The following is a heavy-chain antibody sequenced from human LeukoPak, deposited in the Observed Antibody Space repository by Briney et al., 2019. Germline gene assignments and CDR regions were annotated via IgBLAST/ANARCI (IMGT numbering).Heavy chain of an antibody. J-gene: IGHJ4*02. CDR1: GFTFSSYW. Sequence: GGSLRLSCAASGFTFSSYWMSWVRQAPGKGLEWVANIKQDGSEKYYVDSVKGRFTISRDNAKNSLYLQMNSLRAEDTALYYCAKDPWSGQTAAGTEAFDYWGQGTLVTVSS. V-gene: IGHV3-7*03. D-gene: IGHD6-13*01. CDR2: IKQDGSEK. CDR3: AKDPWSGQTAAGTEAFDY.